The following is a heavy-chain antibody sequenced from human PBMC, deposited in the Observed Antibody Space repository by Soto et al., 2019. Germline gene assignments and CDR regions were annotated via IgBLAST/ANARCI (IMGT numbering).Heavy chain of an antibody. D-gene: IGHD6-13*01. V-gene: IGHV1-69*02. J-gene: IGHJ5*02. Sequence: QVQLVQSGAEVKKPGSSVKVSCKASGGTFSSYTISWVRQAPGQGLEWMGRIIPILGIANYAQKFQGRVTITADKTTSTAYMELSSLRSEDTVVYYCAGADPYSSSWNWFDPWGQGTLVTVSS. CDR1: GGTFSSYT. CDR2: IIPILGIA. CDR3: AGADPYSSSWNWFDP.